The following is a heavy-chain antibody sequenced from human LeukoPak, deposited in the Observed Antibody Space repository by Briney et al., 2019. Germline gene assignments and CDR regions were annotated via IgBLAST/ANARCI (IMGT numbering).Heavy chain of an antibody. CDR2: INPNSGGT. D-gene: IGHD6-19*01. J-gene: IGHJ5*02. Sequence: ASVKVSCKASGYTFTGYNMHWVRQAPGQGLEWMGWINPNSGGTNYAQKFQGWVTMTRDTSISTAYMELSRLRSDDTAVYYCARSAVAGTGDNWFDPWGQGTLVTVSS. V-gene: IGHV1-2*04. CDR1: GYTFTGYN. CDR3: ARSAVAGTGDNWFDP.